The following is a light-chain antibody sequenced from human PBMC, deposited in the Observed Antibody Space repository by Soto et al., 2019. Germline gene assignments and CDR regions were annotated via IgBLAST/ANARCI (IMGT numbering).Light chain of an antibody. Sequence: IQMTQSPSSLSASVGDRVTITCRASQSISSYLNWYQQKPGKAPKLLIYDASSLESGVPSRVSGSGSGTEFTLTISSLQPEDFATYYCQQLNNYPRTFGQGTKVDIK. CDR3: QQLNNYPRT. CDR2: DAS. J-gene: IGKJ1*01. CDR1: QSISSY. V-gene: IGKV1D-13*01.